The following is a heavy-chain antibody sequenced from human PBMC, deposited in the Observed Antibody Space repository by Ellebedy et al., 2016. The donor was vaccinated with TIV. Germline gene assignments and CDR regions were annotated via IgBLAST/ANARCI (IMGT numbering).Heavy chain of an antibody. J-gene: IGHJ6*03. CDR3: ARPMFYYHYYMDV. CDR2: ISDRNSKR. D-gene: IGHD3-10*02. V-gene: IGHV3-21*01. Sequence: GGSLRLXXAASGFVFKSYSMNWVRQAPGKGLEWVASISDRNSKRFYSDSVKGRFIISRDDVTSSLFLEMNTLRVEDTAVYYCARPMFYYHYYMDVWGKGTTVIV. CDR1: GFVFKSYS.